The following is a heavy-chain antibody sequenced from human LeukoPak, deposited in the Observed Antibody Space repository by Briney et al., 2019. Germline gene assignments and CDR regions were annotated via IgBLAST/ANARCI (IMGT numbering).Heavy chain of an antibody. Sequence: GASVRVSCKVSGYTLTELSMHWVRQAPAKGLEWMGGFDPEDDETIYAQKFQGRVTMTEDTSTETAYMELSSLRSEDTAVYYCATAQLLAPRDAFDIWGQGTMVSVSS. CDR1: GYTLTELS. D-gene: IGHD1-26*01. CDR2: FDPEDDET. V-gene: IGHV1-24*01. J-gene: IGHJ3*02. CDR3: ATAQLLAPRDAFDI.